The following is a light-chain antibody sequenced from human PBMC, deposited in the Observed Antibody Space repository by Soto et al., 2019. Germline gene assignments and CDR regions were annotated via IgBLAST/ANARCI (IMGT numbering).Light chain of an antibody. CDR3: QQYYSTMYT. V-gene: IGKV4-1*01. Sequence: DIVMTQSPDSLAVSLGERATINCKSSQSVLYSSNNRDSLAWYQQKPGLPPKLLIYWASIRASGVPDRFSGGVSGTDFTLTISSLQAEDVAVYYCQQYYSTMYTFGQGTNLEIK. CDR2: WAS. J-gene: IGKJ2*01. CDR1: QSVLYSSNNRDS.